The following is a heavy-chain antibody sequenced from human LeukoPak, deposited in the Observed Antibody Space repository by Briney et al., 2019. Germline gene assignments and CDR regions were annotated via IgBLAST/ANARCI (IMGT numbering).Heavy chain of an antibody. D-gene: IGHD6-13*01. V-gene: IGHV3-21*01. J-gene: IGHJ4*02. CDR2: ISSSSSYI. Sequence: GGSLRLSCAASGFTFSSYSMSWVRQAPGKGLEWVSSISSSSSYIYYADSVKGRFTISRDNAKNSLYLQMNSLRAEDTAVYYCARRAGAAGTSACDYWGQGTLVTVSS. CDR3: ARRAGAAGTSACDY. CDR1: GFTFSSYS.